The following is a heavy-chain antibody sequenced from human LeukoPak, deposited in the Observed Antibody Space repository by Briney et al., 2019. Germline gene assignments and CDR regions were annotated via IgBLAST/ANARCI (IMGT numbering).Heavy chain of an antibody. Sequence: PGGSLRLSCAASGFTFSSYAMSWVRQAPGKGLEWVSGISGSGGTTYYADSVKGRFTVSRDNSKNTLYLQMNSLRAEDTAVYYCANPDDSNGLEGPDYWGQGTLVIVSS. J-gene: IGHJ4*02. CDR1: GFTFSSYA. V-gene: IGHV3-23*01. D-gene: IGHD3-22*01. CDR3: ANPDDSNGLEGPDY. CDR2: ISGSGGTT.